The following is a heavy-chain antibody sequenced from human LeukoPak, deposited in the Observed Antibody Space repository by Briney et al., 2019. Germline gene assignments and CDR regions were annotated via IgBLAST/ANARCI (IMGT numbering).Heavy chain of an antibody. D-gene: IGHD3-10*01. CDR3: ARCGRITMVRGVINYYYYYMDV. Sequence: ASVKVSCKASGYTFTSYDINWVRQATGQGLGWMGWMNPNSGNTGYAQKFQGRVAMTRNTSISTAYMELSSLRSEDTAVYYCARCGRITMVRGVINYYYYYMDVWGKGTTVTISS. V-gene: IGHV1-8*01. CDR2: MNPNSGNT. J-gene: IGHJ6*03. CDR1: GYTFTSYD.